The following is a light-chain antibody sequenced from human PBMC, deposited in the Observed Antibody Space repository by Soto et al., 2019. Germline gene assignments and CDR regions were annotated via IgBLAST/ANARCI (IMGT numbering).Light chain of an antibody. CDR3: QQYNKWPPIT. J-gene: IGKJ5*01. CDR1: QAVSSN. CDR2: GAS. Sequence: TQSPGTLSSSPGERATLSCRASQAVSSNYLAWYQQKPGQAPRLLISGASGRATGVPDRFSGSGSGTHFTLTINSLQSEDFATYYCQQYNKWPPITFGQGTRLEIK. V-gene: IGKV3D-15*01.